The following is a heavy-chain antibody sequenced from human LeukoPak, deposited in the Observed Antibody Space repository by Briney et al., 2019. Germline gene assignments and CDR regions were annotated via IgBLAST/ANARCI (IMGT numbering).Heavy chain of an antibody. D-gene: IGHD3-16*01. Sequence: PSETLSLTRAVYGGSFSGYYWSWIRQPPGKGLEWIGEINHSGSTNYNPSLKSRVTISVDTSKNQFSLKLSSVTAADTAVYYCAREGDWFDPWGQGTLVTVSS. V-gene: IGHV4-34*01. J-gene: IGHJ5*02. CDR1: GGSFSGYY. CDR2: INHSGST. CDR3: AREGDWFDP.